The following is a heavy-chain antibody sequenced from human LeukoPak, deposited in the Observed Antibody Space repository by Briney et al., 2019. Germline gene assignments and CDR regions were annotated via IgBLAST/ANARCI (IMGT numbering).Heavy chain of an antibody. V-gene: IGHV4-4*07. D-gene: IGHD6-13*01. CDR1: GGSISSYY. CDR3: ARDVSFEQLGNWFDP. Sequence: SETLSLTCTVSGGSISSYYWSWIRQPAGKGLEWIGRIHTSGSTNYNPSLKSRVTMSVDTSKNQFSLKLSSVTAADTAVYYCARDVSFEQLGNWFDPWGQGTLVTVSS. J-gene: IGHJ5*02. CDR2: IHTSGST.